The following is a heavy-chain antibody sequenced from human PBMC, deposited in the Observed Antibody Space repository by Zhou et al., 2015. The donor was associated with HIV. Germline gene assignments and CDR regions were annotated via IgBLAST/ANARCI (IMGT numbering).Heavy chain of an antibody. CDR2: INPSGGST. Sequence: QVQLVQSGAEVKKPGASVKVSCKASGYTFTSYYMHWVRQAPGQGLEWMGIINPSGGSTSYAQKFQGRVTMTRDTSTSTVYMELSSLRSEDTAVYYCARAPFVGGVIVGNWFDPWGQGTLVTVSS. V-gene: IGHV1-46*01. CDR1: GYTFTSYY. CDR3: ARAPFVGGVIVGNWFDP. D-gene: IGHD3-16*02. J-gene: IGHJ5*02.